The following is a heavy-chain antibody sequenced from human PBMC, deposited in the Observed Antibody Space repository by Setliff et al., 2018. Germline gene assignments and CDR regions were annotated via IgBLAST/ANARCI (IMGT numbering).Heavy chain of an antibody. CDR1: GGTFSTYA. D-gene: IGHD3-3*01. Sequence: SVKVSCKASGGTFSTYAISWVRQAPGQGLEWMGGIIPIFATANYAQKFQGRVTITADESTSTAYMELSSLRSEDTAVYYCARGYRGYYNFWSGSQGANWFDPWGQGTLVTVSS. J-gene: IGHJ5*02. V-gene: IGHV1-69*13. CDR3: ARGYRGYYNFWSGSQGANWFDP. CDR2: IIPIFATA.